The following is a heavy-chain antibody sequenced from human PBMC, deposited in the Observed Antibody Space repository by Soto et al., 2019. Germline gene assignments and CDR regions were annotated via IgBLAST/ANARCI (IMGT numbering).Heavy chain of an antibody. Sequence: EVQLLDSGGGLVQPGGSLRLSGAASGLTFSNYAMTWVRQVPGKGLEWVSGISGSGGSAYYADSVKGRFTLSRDNSKSTLYLHMNSLRAEDTAVYYCAKAYFVWSSEQPYYFDYWGQGHLVTVSS. V-gene: IGHV3-23*01. CDR2: ISGSGGSA. CDR3: AKAYFVWSSEQPYYFDY. CDR1: GLTFSNYA. J-gene: IGHJ4*02. D-gene: IGHD3-16*01.